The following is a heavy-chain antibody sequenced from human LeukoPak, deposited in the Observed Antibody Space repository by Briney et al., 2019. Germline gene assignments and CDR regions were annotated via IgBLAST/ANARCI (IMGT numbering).Heavy chain of an antibody. J-gene: IGHJ5*02. CDR3: ARVGRGCSSIRCYWEDWFDP. D-gene: IGHD2-2*01. CDR1: GYSFTNYG. V-gene: IGHV1-18*01. Sequence: ASVKVSCKASGYSFTNYGITWIREAPGQGPEWLGWVSGYNANAHYAQNVQGRVTLTTDTSTNTAYMELRGLTSDDTAMYYCARVGRGCSSIRCYWEDWFDPWGQGTLVIVSS. CDR2: VSGYNANA.